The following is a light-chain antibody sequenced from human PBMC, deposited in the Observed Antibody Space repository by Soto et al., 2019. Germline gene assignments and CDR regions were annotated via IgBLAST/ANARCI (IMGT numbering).Light chain of an antibody. CDR1: SSDXGGYNY. CDR2: DVS. J-gene: IGLJ2*01. V-gene: IGLV2-14*01. CDR3: SSYTSSSTPHVV. Sequence: QSALTQPASVSGSPGQSITISCTGTSSDXGGYNYVSWYQQHPGKAPKLMIYDVSNRPSGVSNRFSGSKSGNTASLTISGLQAEDEADYYCSSYTSSSTPHVVFGGGTKLTVL.